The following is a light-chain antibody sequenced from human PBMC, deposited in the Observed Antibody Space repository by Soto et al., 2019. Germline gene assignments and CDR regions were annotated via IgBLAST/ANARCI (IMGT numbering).Light chain of an antibody. CDR1: SSDVGGYNY. CDR2: EVS. V-gene: IGLV2-14*01. J-gene: IGLJ1*01. CDR3: SSYTSSSTQV. Sequence: QSVLTQPASVSGSPGQSITISCTGTSSDVGGYNYVSWYQQHPGKAPKPMIYEVSNRPSGVSNRFSGSKSGNTASLTISGLQAEDEADYYCSSYTSSSTQVFGTGTKVTV.